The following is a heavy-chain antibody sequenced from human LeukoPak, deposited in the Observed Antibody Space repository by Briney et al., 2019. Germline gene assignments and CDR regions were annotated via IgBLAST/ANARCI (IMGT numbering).Heavy chain of an antibody. Sequence: SETLSLTCTVSGGSISSYYWSWIRQPAGKGLEWIGRIYTSGSTNYNPSLKSRVTMLVDTSKNQFSLKLSSVTAADTAVYYRARDGSGSSLYYYYGMDVWGQGTTVTVSS. D-gene: IGHD3-10*01. V-gene: IGHV4-4*07. CDR3: ARDGSGSSLYYYYGMDV. J-gene: IGHJ6*02. CDR2: IYTSGST. CDR1: GGSISSYY.